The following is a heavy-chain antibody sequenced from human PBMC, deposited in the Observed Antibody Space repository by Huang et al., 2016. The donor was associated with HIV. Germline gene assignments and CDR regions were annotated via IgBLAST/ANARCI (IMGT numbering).Heavy chain of an antibody. Sequence: VQLIQSGAEVKRPGASVRVTCKLSRYNLAYMAIHWVRQAPGKGLEWLGGVDPEEAETIYAQKFQDRVTMTEDTSSNTAYMELRSLTSDDTAVYYCAGDWAHYDSSASYRPFDYWGQGTLVTVSS. D-gene: IGHD3-22*01. CDR3: AGDWAHYDSSASYRPFDY. CDR1: RYNLAYMA. V-gene: IGHV1-24*01. CDR2: VDPEEAET. J-gene: IGHJ4*02.